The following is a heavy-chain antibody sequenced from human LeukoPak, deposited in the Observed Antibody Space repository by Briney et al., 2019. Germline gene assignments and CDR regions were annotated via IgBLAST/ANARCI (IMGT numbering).Heavy chain of an antibody. Sequence: PGGSLRLSCAASGFTFSNYGMHWVRQAPGQGLQWVALISNDGSNKYYTDSVKGRFTTSRDNSKNALYLEMNSLRAEDTAVYFCARVVQTGYGGYKTYYYYFAMDVWGQGTAVTVSS. CDR1: GFTFSNYG. D-gene: IGHD5-12*01. CDR3: ARVVQTGYGGYKTYYYYFAMDV. CDR2: ISNDGSNK. V-gene: IGHV3-30*03. J-gene: IGHJ6*02.